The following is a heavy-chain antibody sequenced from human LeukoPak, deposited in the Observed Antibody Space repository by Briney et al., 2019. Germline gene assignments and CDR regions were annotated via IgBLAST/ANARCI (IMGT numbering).Heavy chain of an antibody. D-gene: IGHD6-13*01. CDR2: IYHSGST. J-gene: IGHJ4*02. CDR1: GYSISSGYY. CDR3: ARDSMAAAGTYDY. V-gene: IGHV4-38-2*02. Sequence: SETLSLTCTVSGYSISSGYYWGWIRQPPGKGLEWIGSIYHSGSTYYNPSLKSRVTISVDTSKNQFSLKLSSVTAADTAVYYCARDSMAAAGTYDYWGLGTLVNVSS.